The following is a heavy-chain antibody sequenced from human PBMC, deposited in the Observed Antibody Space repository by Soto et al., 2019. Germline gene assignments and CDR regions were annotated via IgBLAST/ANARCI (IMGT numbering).Heavy chain of an antibody. J-gene: IGHJ6*02. V-gene: IGHV1-8*01. D-gene: IGHD3-3*01. Sequence: QVQLVQSGAEVKKPGASVRVSCKASGYTFSGYDINWVRQATGQGVEWMGWVSPDSGSTGYAGIFQGRVTMTWDRSTTTAYMDLNSLTSEDSAVYYCARATELRYVEWSVYRGGNYAMDVWGQGTTVTVSS. CDR3: ARATELRYVEWSVYRGGNYAMDV. CDR2: VSPDSGST. CDR1: GYTFSGYD.